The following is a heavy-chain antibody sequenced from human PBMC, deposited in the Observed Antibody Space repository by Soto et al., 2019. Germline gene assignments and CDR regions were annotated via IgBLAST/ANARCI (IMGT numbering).Heavy chain of an antibody. J-gene: IGHJ4*02. CDR2: IYHSGST. CDR1: GGSISSGGYS. D-gene: IGHD2-2*01. V-gene: IGHV4-30-2*01. Sequence: QLQLQESGSGLVKPSQTLSLTCAVSGGSISSGGYSWSWIRQPPGKGLEWIGYIYHSGSTYYNPSHKSRVTISVDRSKNQFSLKLSSVTAADTAVYYCARVADIVVVPAAIGGYYFDYWGQGTLVTVSS. CDR3: ARVADIVVVPAAIGGYYFDY.